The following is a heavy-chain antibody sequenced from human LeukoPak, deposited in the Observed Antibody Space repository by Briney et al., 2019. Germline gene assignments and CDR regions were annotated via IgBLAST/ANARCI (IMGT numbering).Heavy chain of an antibody. CDR1: GYSFTSYW. V-gene: IGHV5-51*01. CDR3: ARGGGSDSSGYYFSDY. D-gene: IGHD3-22*01. CDR2: IYPGDSDI. J-gene: IGHJ4*02. Sequence: GESLKISSKGSGYSFTSYWIGWVRPMPGKGLEWMAMIYPGDSDIRYSPSFHGQVTISADKSINTSYLQWSSLKASDTAMYYCARGGGSDSSGYYFSDYWGQGTLVTDSS.